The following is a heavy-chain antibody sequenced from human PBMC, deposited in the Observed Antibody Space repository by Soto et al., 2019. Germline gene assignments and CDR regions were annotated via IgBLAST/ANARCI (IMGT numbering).Heavy chain of an antibody. V-gene: IGHV1-69*01. CDR3: ARTGGTYYFDH. J-gene: IGHJ4*02. CDR2: FVPMFSSS. D-gene: IGHD1-26*01. Sequence: QVQLVQSGAEVRKPGSSVNVSCKASGTTFSTHGIHWVRQAPGQGLEWMGGFVPMFSSSNYAQKFQGRLTIVADESTNSVYMELNSLRVDDPAIYYCARTGGTYYFDHWGQGTLVTVSS. CDR1: GTTFSTHG.